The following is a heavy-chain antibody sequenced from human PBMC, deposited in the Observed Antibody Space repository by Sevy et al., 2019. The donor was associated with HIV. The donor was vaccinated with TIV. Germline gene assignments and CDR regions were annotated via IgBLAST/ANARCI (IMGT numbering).Heavy chain of an antibody. CDR1: GGSVSRSTYY. CDR3: ARHSSMTTVTMNY. V-gene: IGHV4-39*01. CDR2: IYYSVST. D-gene: IGHD4-17*01. J-gene: IGHJ4*02. Sequence: SETLSLTCTVSGGSVSRSTYYWGWIRQPPGKGLEWIGSIYYSVSTYYNPSLKSRVTISVDTSKNQFSLKLSSVTAADTAVYYCARHSSMTTVTMNYWGQGALVTVSS.